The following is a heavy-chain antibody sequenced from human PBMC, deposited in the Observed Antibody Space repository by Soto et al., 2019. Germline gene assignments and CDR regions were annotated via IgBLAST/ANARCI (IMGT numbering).Heavy chain of an antibody. CDR2: MNPGSGDT. CDR3: ARMASFGSLNWFDP. CDR1: GCSFTNND. J-gene: IGHJ5*02. D-gene: IGHD5-18*01. V-gene: IGHV1-8*01. Sequence: ASVKVSCKTSGCSFTNNDVTWVRQATGQGLEWMGWMNPGSGDTGYAQKFQGRVTMTRNISIATAYMELSSLRSEDTAIYYCARMASFGSLNWFDPWGQGTLVTVSS.